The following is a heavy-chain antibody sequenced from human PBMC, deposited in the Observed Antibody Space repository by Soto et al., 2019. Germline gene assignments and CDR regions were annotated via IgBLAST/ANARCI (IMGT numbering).Heavy chain of an antibody. CDR1: GFTFTTYG. CDR3: ARGGRDGMDV. J-gene: IGHJ6*02. V-gene: IGHV1-18*01. CDR2: ISAYNGNT. Sequence: QVQLVQSGAEVKKPGASVKVSCKASGFTFTTYGFTWVRQAPGQGLEWMGWISAYNGNTNYPQKFQGRVTMTTDTSTSTVYLELRSLTSDDTAVYSWARGGRDGMDVWGQGTTVTLSS. D-gene: IGHD3-10*01.